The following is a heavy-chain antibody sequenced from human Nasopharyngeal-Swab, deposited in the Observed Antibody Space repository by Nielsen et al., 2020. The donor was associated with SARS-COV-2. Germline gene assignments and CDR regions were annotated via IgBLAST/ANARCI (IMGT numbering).Heavy chain of an antibody. Sequence: ASVKLSCNASGFNFKQYYMHLVRQSPGQGLEWMGVITPSGGATNYARKFHGRVTMTRDPSRSTVYLDLGSLKSEDPAVYFCAREPGGIVAPGRHFDPWGQGTLVTVSS. CDR1: GFNFKQYY. J-gene: IGHJ5*02. CDR2: ITPSGGAT. CDR3: AREPGGIVAPGRHFDP. V-gene: IGHV1-46*02. D-gene: IGHD6-13*01.